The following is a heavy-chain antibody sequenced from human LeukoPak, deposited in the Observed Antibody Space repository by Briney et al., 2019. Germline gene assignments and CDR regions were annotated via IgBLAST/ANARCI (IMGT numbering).Heavy chain of an antibody. D-gene: IGHD2-2*01. V-gene: IGHV1-2*02. J-gene: IGHJ4*02. CDR2: INPNSGGT. Sequence: ASVKVSCKASGGTFSSYGISWVRQAPGQGLEWMGWINPNSGGTNYAQKFQGRVTMTRDTSISTAYMELSRLRSDDTAVYYCARGGDVVVVPAANFPEFDYWGQGTLVTVSS. CDR1: GGTFSSYG. CDR3: ARGGDVVVVPAANFPEFDY.